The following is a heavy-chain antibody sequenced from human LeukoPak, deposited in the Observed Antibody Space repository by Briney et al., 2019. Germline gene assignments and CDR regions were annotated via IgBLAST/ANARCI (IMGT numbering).Heavy chain of an antibody. D-gene: IGHD3-22*01. CDR3: ASSLWVDTSGYFDY. CDR2: IYTTGTT. V-gene: IGHV4-4*07. J-gene: IGHJ4*02. CDR1: GDSINTYY. Sequence: PSETLSLTCSISGDSINTYYWNWIRQPAGKGLEWIGRIYTTGTTSYNPSLKSRVTVSVDTSKNQFSLNLTSVAAADTAVYYCASSLWVDTSGYFDYWGQGALVLVSS.